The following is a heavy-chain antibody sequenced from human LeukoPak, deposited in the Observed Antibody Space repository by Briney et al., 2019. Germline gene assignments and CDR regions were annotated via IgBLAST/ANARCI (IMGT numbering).Heavy chain of an antibody. CDR2: MNPNSGNT. CDR1: GYTFTSCD. Sequence: ASVKVSCKASGYTFTSCDINWVRQATGQGLEWMGWMNPNSGNTGYAQEFQGRVTMTRNTSINTAYMELSSLRSEDTAVYYCARGLRSCSGGSCYFSPPDYYYMDVWGKGTTVTISS. V-gene: IGHV1-8*01. CDR3: ARGLRSCSGGSCYFSPPDYYYMDV. D-gene: IGHD2-15*01. J-gene: IGHJ6*03.